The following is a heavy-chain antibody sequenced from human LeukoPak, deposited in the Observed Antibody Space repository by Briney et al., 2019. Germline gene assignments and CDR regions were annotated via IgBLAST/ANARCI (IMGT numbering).Heavy chain of an antibody. CDR1: GYTFTSYG. CDR2: ISAYNGNT. J-gene: IGHJ4*02. D-gene: IGHD3-22*01. V-gene: IGHV1-18*01. CDR3: ARAFTPDSSGYYDY. Sequence: GASVKVSCKASGYTFTSYGISWVRQAPGQGLEWMGWISAYNGNTNYAQKLQGRVTMATDTSTSTAYMELRSLRSDDTAVYYCARAFTPDSSGYYDYWGQGTLVTVSS.